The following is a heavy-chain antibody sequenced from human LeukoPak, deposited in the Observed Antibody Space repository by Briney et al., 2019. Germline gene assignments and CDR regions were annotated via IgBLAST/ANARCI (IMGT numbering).Heavy chain of an antibody. CDR3: VKGAAYHLGDAFDI. Sequence: GGSLRLSCAASGFTFDDYVMNWVRQAPGKGLEWVSGISWNSGTIGYADSVRGRFTISRDNAKNSLYLQMNSLRAEDTALYYCVKGAAYHLGDAFDIWGQGTMVTVSS. J-gene: IGHJ3*02. D-gene: IGHD2-15*01. CDR1: GFTFDDYV. V-gene: IGHV3-9*01. CDR2: ISWNSGTI.